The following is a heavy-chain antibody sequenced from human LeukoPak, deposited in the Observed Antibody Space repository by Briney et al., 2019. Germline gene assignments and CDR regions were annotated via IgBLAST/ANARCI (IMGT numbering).Heavy chain of an antibody. J-gene: IGHJ6*03. CDR1: GASFSGYY. CDR3: ARGDFPDYSYYYMDV. V-gene: IGHV4-34*01. CDR2: INHSGST. Sequence: PSETLSLTCAVYGASFSGYYWTWIRQPPGKGLEWIGEINHSGSTNYNPSLKSRVTISVDTSKNQFSLKLTSVTAADTAIYYCARGDFPDYSYYYMDVWGKGTTVTV. D-gene: IGHD3-3*01.